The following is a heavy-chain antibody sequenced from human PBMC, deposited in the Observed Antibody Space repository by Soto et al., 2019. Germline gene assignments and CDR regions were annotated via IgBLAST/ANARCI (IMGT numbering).Heavy chain of an antibody. CDR3: ARENPHSSGWYEGFDY. CDR2: IYYSGST. V-gene: IGHV4-59*01. D-gene: IGHD6-19*01. J-gene: IGHJ4*02. CDR1: GVSFSSYN. Sequence: SETLSLTCTVSGVSFSSYNWSWIRQPPGKGLEWIGYIYYSGSTNYNPTLKSRVTISVDTSKNQFSLKLSSVTAADTAVYYCARENPHSSGWYEGFDYWGQGTLVTVS.